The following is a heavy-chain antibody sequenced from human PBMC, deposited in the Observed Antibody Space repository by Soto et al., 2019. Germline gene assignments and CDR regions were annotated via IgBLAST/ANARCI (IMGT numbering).Heavy chain of an antibody. Sequence: PSETLSLTCTVSGGSISSGDYYWSWIRQPPGKGLEWIGYIYYSGSTYYNTSLKSRVTISVDTSKNQFSLKLSSVTSADTAVYYCARGEVPPLLGYWGQGTLVTVSS. CDR3: ARGEVPPLLGY. D-gene: IGHD1-26*01. J-gene: IGHJ4*02. CDR2: IYYSGST. CDR1: GGSISSGDYY. V-gene: IGHV4-30-4*01.